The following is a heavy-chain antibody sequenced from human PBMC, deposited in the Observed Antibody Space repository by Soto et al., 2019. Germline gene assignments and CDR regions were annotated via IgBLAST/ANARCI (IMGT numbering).Heavy chain of an antibody. Sequence: QVQLVESGGGLVQPGRSLRLSCAASGFTFSSYAMHWVRQAPGKGLEWVAVISYDGSNKYYADSVKGRFTISRDNSKNTLYLQMNRLRAEDTAVYYCARVELPENSYGMDVWGQGTTVTVSS. D-gene: IGHD1-26*01. CDR3: ARVELPENSYGMDV. V-gene: IGHV3-30-3*01. CDR1: GFTFSSYA. J-gene: IGHJ6*02. CDR2: ISYDGSNK.